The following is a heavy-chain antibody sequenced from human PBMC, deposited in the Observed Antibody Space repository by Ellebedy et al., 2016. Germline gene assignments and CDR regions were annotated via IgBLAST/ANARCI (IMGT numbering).Heavy chain of an antibody. D-gene: IGHD4-17*01. CDR3: AREGGDLDDY. CDR1: GFTFSSYA. J-gene: IGHJ4*02. CDR2: ISGSGGTI. Sequence: ETLSLTXAASGFTFSSYAMNWVRQAPGKGLEWVSVISGSGGTIYYADSVKGRFTISRDNSKNTLFLQMNSLRAEDTAVYYCAREGGDLDDYWGQGTLVTVSS. V-gene: IGHV3-23*01.